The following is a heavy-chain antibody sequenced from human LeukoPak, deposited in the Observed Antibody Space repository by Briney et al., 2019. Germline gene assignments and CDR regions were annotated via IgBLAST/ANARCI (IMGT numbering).Heavy chain of an antibody. D-gene: IGHD3-3*01. CDR3: ARASTIFGHFAY. J-gene: IGHJ4*02. V-gene: IGHV4-39*07. Sequence: SETLSLTCAISGGSISVTPYYWAWIRQPPGKGLEWIGSIYYSGSTYYNPSLKSRLTISVDTSKNQFSLKLTSVTAADTAVYYCARASTIFGHFAYWGRGTLVTVSS. CDR2: IYYSGST. CDR1: GGSISVTPYY.